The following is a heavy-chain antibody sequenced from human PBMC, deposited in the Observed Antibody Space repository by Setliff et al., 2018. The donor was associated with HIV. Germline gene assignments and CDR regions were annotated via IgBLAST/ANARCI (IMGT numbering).Heavy chain of an antibody. CDR2: IYTSGST. CDR1: GGSISSGSYY. J-gene: IGHJ4*02. V-gene: IGHV4-61*09. Sequence: SETLSLTCTVSGGSISSGSYYWSWIRKPAGKGLEWIGHIYTSGSTNYNPSLKSRVTISVDTSKNQFSLKLSSVTAADTAVYYCARVPPDCSGGSCYSKHYVDYWGQGTLVTVSS. CDR3: ARVPPDCSGGSCYSKHYVDY. D-gene: IGHD2-15*01.